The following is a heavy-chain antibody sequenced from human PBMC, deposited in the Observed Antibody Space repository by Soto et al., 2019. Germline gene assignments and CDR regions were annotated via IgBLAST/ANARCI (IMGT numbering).Heavy chain of an antibody. CDR3: VNVACCGYHRELFSY. Sequence: TGGSLRLSCAASGFTFSSYSMNWVRQAPGKGLEWVSSISSSSSYIFYADSVKGRFTISRDTAKSSLYLQMNTLRAEDTAVYYCVNVACCGYHRELFSYRARGTSVTVSS. V-gene: IGHV3-21*01. D-gene: IGHD6-25*01. J-gene: IGHJ4*02. CDR2: ISSSSSYI. CDR1: GFTFSSYS.